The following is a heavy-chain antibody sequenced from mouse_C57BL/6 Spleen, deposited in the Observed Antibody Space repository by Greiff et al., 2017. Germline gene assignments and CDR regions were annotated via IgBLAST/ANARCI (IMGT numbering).Heavy chain of an antibody. D-gene: IGHD1-1*01. V-gene: IGHV3-6*01. Sequence: EVKLLESGPGLVKPSQSLSLTCSVTGYSITSGYYWNWIRQFPGNKLEWMGYISYDGSNNYNPSPKNRISITRDTSKNQFFLKLNSVTTEDTATYYCASGYYGSSSYYAMDYWGQGTSVTVSS. CDR1: GYSITSGYY. CDR3: ASGYYGSSSYYAMDY. CDR2: ISYDGSN. J-gene: IGHJ4*01.